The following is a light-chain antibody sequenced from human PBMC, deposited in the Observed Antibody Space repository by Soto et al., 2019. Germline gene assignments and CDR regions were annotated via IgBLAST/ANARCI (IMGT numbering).Light chain of an antibody. CDR3: QQYDSWPRT. Sequence: EIVMTQSPATLSVSPGERATLSCRASQSVSSNLAWYQQTPGQAPRLLMHGASTRATGIPARFSGSGSGTEFTLTISSLQSEDFAVYYCQQYDSWPRTFGQGTKVDIK. CDR1: QSVSSN. V-gene: IGKV3-15*01. J-gene: IGKJ1*01. CDR2: GAS.